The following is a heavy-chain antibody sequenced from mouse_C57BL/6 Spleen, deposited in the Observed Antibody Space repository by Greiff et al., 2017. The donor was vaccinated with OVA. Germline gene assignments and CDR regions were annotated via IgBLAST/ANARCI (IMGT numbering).Heavy chain of an antibody. D-gene: IGHD2-2*01. CDR3: ARGGYEGTWFAY. J-gene: IGHJ3*01. V-gene: IGHV5-17*01. Sequence: DVHLVESGGGLVKPGGSLKLSCAASGFTFSDYGMHWVRQAPETGLAWVAYISSGSSTIYYADTVKGRFTISRDNAKNTLFLQMTSLRSEDTAMYYCARGGYEGTWFAYWGQGTLVTVSA. CDR2: ISSGSSTI. CDR1: GFTFSDYG.